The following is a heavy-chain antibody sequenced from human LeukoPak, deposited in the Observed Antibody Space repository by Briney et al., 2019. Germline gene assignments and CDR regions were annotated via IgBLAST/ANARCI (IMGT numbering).Heavy chain of an antibody. J-gene: IGHJ4*02. CDR1: GGSISSSTYY. Sequence: PSETLSLTCTVSGGSISSSTYYWGWNRQPPGKGLEWIGSIYYSGSTYYNPSLKSRVTISVDTSKNQFSLKLSSVTAADTAVYYCARRYSYSSLPDYWGQGTLVTVSS. V-gene: IGHV4-39*01. D-gene: IGHD6-19*01. CDR3: ARRYSYSSLPDY. CDR2: IYYSGST.